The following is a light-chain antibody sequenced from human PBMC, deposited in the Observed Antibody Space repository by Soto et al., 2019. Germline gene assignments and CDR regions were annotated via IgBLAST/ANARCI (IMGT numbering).Light chain of an antibody. J-gene: IGKJ4*01. CDR2: AAS. V-gene: IGKV1-9*01. Sequence: DLQTAHPPSSLSASMVDRVTITFLASQGITTYLAWYQQKPGRAPKLLISAASTLQSGVPARFSGSGSGTDFTLTISSLQPEDFATYYCQQFYGYPLTFGGGTKVDI. CDR3: QQFYGYPLT. CDR1: QGITTY.